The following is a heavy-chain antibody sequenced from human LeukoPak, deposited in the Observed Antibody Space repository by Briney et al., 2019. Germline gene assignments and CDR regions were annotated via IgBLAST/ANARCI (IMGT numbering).Heavy chain of an antibody. D-gene: IGHD6-19*01. Sequence: PSETLSLTCTVSGGSISSYYWSWIRQPPGRGLEWIGYIYYSGSTNYNPSLKSRVTISVDTSKNQFSLKLSSVTAADTAVYYCARDSSSGWYHMDVWGKGTTVTVSS. J-gene: IGHJ6*03. CDR2: IYYSGST. V-gene: IGHV4-59*01. CDR1: GGSISSYY. CDR3: ARDSSSGWYHMDV.